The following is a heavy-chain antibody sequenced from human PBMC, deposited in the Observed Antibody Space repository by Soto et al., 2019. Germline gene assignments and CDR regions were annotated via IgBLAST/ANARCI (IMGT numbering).Heavy chain of an antibody. CDR1: GFTVSNNY. J-gene: IGHJ6*02. CDR2: ISSDATNK. CDR3: ARQGMAARKYYSTYLDV. V-gene: IGHV3-30-3*01. Sequence: VQLVESGGGLIQPGGSLRLSCAVSGFTVSNNYMSWVRQAPGKGLEWVTLISSDATNKYLADSVKGRFTISRDNSKNTLYLQMNSLRVEDTGLYYCARQGMAARKYYSTYLDVWGQGTTVIV. D-gene: IGHD6-6*01.